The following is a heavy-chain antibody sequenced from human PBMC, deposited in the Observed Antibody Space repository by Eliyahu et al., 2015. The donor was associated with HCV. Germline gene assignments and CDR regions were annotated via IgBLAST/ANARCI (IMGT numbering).Heavy chain of an antibody. CDR2: IHYSGST. V-gene: IGHV4-59*01. CDR3: ASGGGGIAVAGTGGWFDP. J-gene: IGHJ5*02. Sequence: QVQLQESGPGLVKPSETLSLTCTVSGGSITTYYWSWIRQPPGKGLEWIGYIHYSGSTNYNPPLKSRVTMSVDTSKSQFSLNLTSVTAADTAVYYCASGGGGIAVAGTGGWFDPWGQGTLVTVSS. CDR1: GGSITTYY. D-gene: IGHD6-19*01.